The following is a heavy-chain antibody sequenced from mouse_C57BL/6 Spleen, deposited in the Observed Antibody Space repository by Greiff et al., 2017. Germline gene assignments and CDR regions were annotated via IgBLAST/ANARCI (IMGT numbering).Heavy chain of an antibody. CDR2: INPYNGGT. Sequence: DVKLVESGPVLVKPGASVKMSCKASGYTFTDYYMNWVKQSHGKSLEWIGVINPYNGGTSYNQKFKGKATLTVDKSSSTAYMELNSLTSEDSAVYYCARRGNSNYLDYWGQGTTLTVSS. D-gene: IGHD2-5*01. CDR3: ARRGNSNYLDY. CDR1: GYTFTDYY. J-gene: IGHJ2*01. V-gene: IGHV1-19*01.